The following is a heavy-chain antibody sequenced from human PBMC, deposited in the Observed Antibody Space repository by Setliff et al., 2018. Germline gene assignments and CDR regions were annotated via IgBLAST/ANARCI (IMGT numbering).Heavy chain of an antibody. Sequence: GGSLRLSCAASGFTFTSYAMRWVRQAPGKGLEWVSSISGSGGSTYYADSVKGRFTISRDNAKNSRYLQMNSLRADDTAVYSCARAGAFGRLDVWGQGTTVTVSS. CDR3: ARAGAFGRLDV. CDR1: GFTFTSYA. CDR2: ISGSGGST. J-gene: IGHJ6*02. D-gene: IGHD3-10*01. V-gene: IGHV3-23*01.